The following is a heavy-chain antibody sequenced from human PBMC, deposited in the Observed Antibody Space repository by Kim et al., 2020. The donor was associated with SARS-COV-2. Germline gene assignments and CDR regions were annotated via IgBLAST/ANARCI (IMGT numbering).Heavy chain of an antibody. Sequence: ASVKVSCKVSGYTLTELSMHWVRQAPGKGLEWMGGFDPEDGETIYAQKFQGRVTMTEDTSTDTAYMELSSLRSEDTAVYYCATATGGWLRRGYYYGMDVWGQGTTVTVSS. D-gene: IGHD5-12*01. CDR1: GYTLTELS. CDR3: ATATGGWLRRGYYYGMDV. CDR2: FDPEDGET. J-gene: IGHJ6*02. V-gene: IGHV1-24*01.